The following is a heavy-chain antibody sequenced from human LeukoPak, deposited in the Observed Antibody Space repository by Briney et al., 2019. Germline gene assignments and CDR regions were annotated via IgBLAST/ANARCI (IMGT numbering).Heavy chain of an antibody. CDR2: ISYDGSNK. D-gene: IGHD3-10*01. Sequence: PGRSLRLSCAASGFTFSSYGMHWVRQAPGKGLEWVAVISYDGSNKYYADSVKGRFTISRDNSKNTLYLQMNSLRAEDTAVYYCAKGTYYYGSGSYSIFDYWGQGTLVTVSS. J-gene: IGHJ4*02. CDR1: GFTFSSYG. CDR3: AKGTYYYGSGSYSIFDY. V-gene: IGHV3-30*18.